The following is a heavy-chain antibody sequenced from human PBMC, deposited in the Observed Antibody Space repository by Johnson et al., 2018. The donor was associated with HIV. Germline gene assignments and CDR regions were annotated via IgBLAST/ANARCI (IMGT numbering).Heavy chain of an antibody. Sequence: QVQLVESGGGVVQPGRSLRLSCTASGFTFSSYAMHWVRQAPGKGLEWVAVISYDGSNKYYADSVKGRFTISRDNSKNSLYLQMNSLRAEDTALYYCAKSISSSADDAFDIWGQGTMVTVSS. CDR3: AKSISSSADDAFDI. V-gene: IGHV3-30-3*02. CDR1: GFTFSSYA. J-gene: IGHJ3*02. D-gene: IGHD6-13*01. CDR2: ISYDGSNK.